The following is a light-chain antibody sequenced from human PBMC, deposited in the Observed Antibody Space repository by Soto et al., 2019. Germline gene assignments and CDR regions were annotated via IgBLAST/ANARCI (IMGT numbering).Light chain of an antibody. CDR2: AAS. CDR3: QQRYSTPWT. J-gene: IGKJ1*01. Sequence: DLQMTQSPSSLSASVGDRVTITCRASQSISSYLYWYQQKPGKAPKLLIYAASSLQSGVPSRFSGSGSWTDFPLTISSLQPEEFATYYRQQRYSTPWTIGQGTKVEIK. CDR1: QSISSY. V-gene: IGKV1-39*01.